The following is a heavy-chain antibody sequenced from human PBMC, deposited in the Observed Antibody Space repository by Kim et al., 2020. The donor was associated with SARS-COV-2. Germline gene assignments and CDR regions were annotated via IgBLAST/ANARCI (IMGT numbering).Heavy chain of an antibody. V-gene: IGHV1-2*02. Sequence: ASVKVSCKASGYTFTGYYMHWVRQAPGQGLEWMGWINPNSGGTNYAQKFQGRVTMTRDTSISTAYMELSRLRSDDTAVYYCARRLPSYYGMDVWGQGTTVTVSS. CDR1: GYTFTGYY. CDR3: ARRLPSYYGMDV. J-gene: IGHJ6*02. D-gene: IGHD4-17*01. CDR2: INPNSGGT.